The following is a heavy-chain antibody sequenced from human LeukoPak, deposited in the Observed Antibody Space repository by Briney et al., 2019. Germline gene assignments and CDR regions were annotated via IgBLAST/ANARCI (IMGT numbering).Heavy chain of an antibody. V-gene: IGHV4-39*01. Sequence: SETLSLTCTVSGGSISSSTYYWGWIRQPPGKGLEWVGSIYYSGSTYNNPSLKSRVTIFVDTSRNQFSLKLSSVTATDTAVYYCARTYGDYDDAFDVWGQGTMVTVSS. J-gene: IGHJ3*01. CDR3: ARTYGDYDDAFDV. CDR1: GGSISSSTYY. CDR2: IYYSGST. D-gene: IGHD4-17*01.